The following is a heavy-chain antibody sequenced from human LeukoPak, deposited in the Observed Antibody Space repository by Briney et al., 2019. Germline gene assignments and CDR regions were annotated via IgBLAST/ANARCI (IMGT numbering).Heavy chain of an antibody. D-gene: IGHD2-2*01. J-gene: IGHJ6*02. Sequence: SETLSLTCTVSGVSISSGDYHWNWIRQPPGRGLEWIGYISYSGNTYYNPSLKSRLTISLDTSRSQISLRLSSVTAADTAVYYCAREKVPENNYYYGMDVWGQGTTVTVSS. CDR2: ISYSGNT. CDR1: GVSISSGDYH. V-gene: IGHV4-30-4*01. CDR3: AREKVPENNYYYGMDV.